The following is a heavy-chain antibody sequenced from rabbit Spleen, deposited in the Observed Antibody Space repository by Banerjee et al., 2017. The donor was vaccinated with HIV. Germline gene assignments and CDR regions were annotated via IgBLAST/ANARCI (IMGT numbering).Heavy chain of an antibody. CDR2: IYAIGSGDT. J-gene: IGHJ4*01. D-gene: IGHD6-1*01. V-gene: IGHV1S45*01. CDR1: GFSFSGSYW. Sequence: QQQLEESGGDLVKPEGSLTLTCTASGFSFSGSYWICWVRQAPGKGLEWIACIYAIGSGDTDYANWATGRFTISKTSSTTVTLQMTSLSAADTATYFCARGDASVVGYGDTTEGRFDLWGPGTLVTV. CDR3: ARGDASVVGYGDTTEGRFDL.